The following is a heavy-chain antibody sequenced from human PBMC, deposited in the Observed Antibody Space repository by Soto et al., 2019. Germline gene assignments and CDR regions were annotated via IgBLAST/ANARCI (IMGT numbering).Heavy chain of an antibody. J-gene: IGHJ3*02. CDR1: GFPVSSYA. V-gene: IGHV3-23*01. D-gene: IGHD3-22*01. Sequence: GSLRLSCAASGFPVSSYAMTWVRQAPGKGLEWVSGVSVNGRTNYADSVKGRFTISRDNSKNMVFLQMNSLRAEDTALYYCAKAGGWYYYDSSGPPDASHIWGQGTMVTVSS. CDR2: VSVNGRT. CDR3: AKAGGWYYYDSSGPPDASHI.